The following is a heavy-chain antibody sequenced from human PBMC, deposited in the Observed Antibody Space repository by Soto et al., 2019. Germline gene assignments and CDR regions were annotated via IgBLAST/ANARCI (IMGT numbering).Heavy chain of an antibody. CDR2: INAGNGNT. CDR3: ARDLWGSSWPFDY. J-gene: IGHJ4*02. V-gene: IGHV1-3*01. Sequence: ASVKVACKASGYTFTSYAMHWVRQAPGQRLEWMGWINAGNGNTKYSQKFQGRVTITRDTSASTVYMELSSLRSEDTAVYYCARDLWGSSWPFDYWGQGTLVTVSS. CDR1: GYTFTSYA. D-gene: IGHD6-13*01.